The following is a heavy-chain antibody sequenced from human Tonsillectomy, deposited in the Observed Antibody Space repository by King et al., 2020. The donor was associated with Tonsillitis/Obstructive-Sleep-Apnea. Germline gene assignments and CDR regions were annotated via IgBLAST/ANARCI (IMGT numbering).Heavy chain of an antibody. D-gene: IGHD2-8*01. J-gene: IGHJ5*02. V-gene: IGHV4-59*08. CDR1: SGSISTYC. Sequence: QLQESGPGLVKPSETLSLTCTVSSGSISTYCWSWIRPPPGKGLEWIGYIYYSGSTNYNPSLKSRVTISVDTSKNQFYLKLSSVTAADTAAYYGARHPAIVLPGEKVASGWFDPWGQGTLVTVSS. CDR2: IYYSGST. CDR3: ARHPAIVLPGEKVASGWFDP.